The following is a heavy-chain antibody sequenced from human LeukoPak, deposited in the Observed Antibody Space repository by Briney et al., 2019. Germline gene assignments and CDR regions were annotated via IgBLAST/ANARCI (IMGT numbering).Heavy chain of an antibody. D-gene: IGHD3-10*01. CDR1: GGTFSSYA. Sequence: ASVKVSCKASGGTFSSYAISWVRQAPGQGLEWMGGIIPIFGTANYAQKFQGRVTITADESTSTAYMELSSLRSEGTAVYYCARDRDLPQGWFDPWGQGTLVTVSS. CDR3: ARDRDLPQGWFDP. V-gene: IGHV1-69*13. CDR2: IIPIFGTA. J-gene: IGHJ5*02.